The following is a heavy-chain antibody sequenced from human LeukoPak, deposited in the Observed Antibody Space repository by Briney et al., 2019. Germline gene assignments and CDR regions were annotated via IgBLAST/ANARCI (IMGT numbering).Heavy chain of an antibody. CDR2: ISAYNGNT. CDR1: GYTFTSYG. V-gene: IGHV1-18*01. J-gene: IGHJ4*02. CDR3: AGKRIPITGTVYYFDY. D-gene: IGHD1-20*01. Sequence: GASVKVSCKASGYTFTSYGISWVRQAPGQGLEWMGWISAYNGNTNYAQKLQGRVTMTTDTSTSTAYMELRSLRSDDTAVYYCAGKRIPITGTVYYFDYWGQGTLVTVSS.